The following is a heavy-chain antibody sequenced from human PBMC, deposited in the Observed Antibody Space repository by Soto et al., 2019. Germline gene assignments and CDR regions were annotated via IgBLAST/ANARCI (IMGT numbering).Heavy chain of an antibody. CDR1: GGSISSSGYY. J-gene: IGHJ5*02. CDR3: ARLVAAGNRWFDP. Sequence: SETLSLTCIVSGGSISSSGYYWGWLRQPPGKGLEWIGSIYYSGSTYYNPSLRSRVTISVDTSKNQFSLKLSSVTAADTAVYYCARLVAAGNRWFDPWGQGTLVTVSS. CDR2: IYYSGST. D-gene: IGHD6-13*01. V-gene: IGHV4-39*01.